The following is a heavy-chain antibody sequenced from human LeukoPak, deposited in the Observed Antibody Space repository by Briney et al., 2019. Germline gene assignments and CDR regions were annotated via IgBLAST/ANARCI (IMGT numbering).Heavy chain of an antibody. CDR3: ASDSSYYAFDY. J-gene: IGHJ4*02. Sequence: KAGGSLRLSCTASGFTFSGYSMNWFRQAPGKGLEWVSSISSSSSYIYYADSVKGRFTISRDNAKNSLYLQMNSLRAEDTAVYYCASDSSYYAFDYWGQGTLVTVSS. V-gene: IGHV3-21*01. CDR2: ISSSSSYI. D-gene: IGHD3-10*01. CDR1: GFTFSGYS.